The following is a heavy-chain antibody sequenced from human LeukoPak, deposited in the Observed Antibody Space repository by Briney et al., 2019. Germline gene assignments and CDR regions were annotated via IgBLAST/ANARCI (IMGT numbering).Heavy chain of an antibody. Sequence: GGSLRLSCAASGVTFSIYAMCWGRQAPGTGLGRVAVISYVGSNKYYADSVKGRFTISRDNSKNTLYLQMNSLRAEDTAVYYCARDLRDMITFGGVIGYWGQGTLVSVSS. V-gene: IGHV3-30-3*01. CDR1: GVTFSIYA. J-gene: IGHJ4*02. CDR3: ARDLRDMITFGGVIGY. D-gene: IGHD3-16*02. CDR2: ISYVGSNK.